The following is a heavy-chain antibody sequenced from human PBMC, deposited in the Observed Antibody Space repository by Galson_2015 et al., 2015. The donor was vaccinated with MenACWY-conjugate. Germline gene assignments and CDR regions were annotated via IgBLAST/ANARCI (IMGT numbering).Heavy chain of an antibody. CDR3: ARDPGSDAPIDH. D-gene: IGHD2-2*01. V-gene: IGHV3-33*01. Sequence: SLRLSCAASGFSFSSYGIHWVRQAPGKGLEWVAVIWHDGTNKYYADSVKGRFTISRDNSQNTLYLQMNSLRAEDPAVYYCARDPGSDAPIDHWGQGTLVTVSS. J-gene: IGHJ4*02. CDR2: IWHDGTNK. CDR1: GFSFSSYG.